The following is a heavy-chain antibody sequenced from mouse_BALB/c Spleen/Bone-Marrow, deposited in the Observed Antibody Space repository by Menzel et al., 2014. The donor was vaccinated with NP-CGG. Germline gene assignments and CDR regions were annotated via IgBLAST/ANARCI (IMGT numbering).Heavy chain of an antibody. CDR2: ISYNGSN. Sequence: VQLQQSGPGLVKPSQSLSLTCSVTGYSITSGYYWNWIRQFPGNKLEWMGYISYNGSNNYNPSLKNRISITRDTSKNPFFLKLNSVTTEDTATYYCARGDGNYGGAMDYWGQGTSVTVSS. CDR3: ARGDGNYGGAMDY. V-gene: IGHV3-6*02. D-gene: IGHD2-1*01. CDR1: GYSITSGYY. J-gene: IGHJ4*01.